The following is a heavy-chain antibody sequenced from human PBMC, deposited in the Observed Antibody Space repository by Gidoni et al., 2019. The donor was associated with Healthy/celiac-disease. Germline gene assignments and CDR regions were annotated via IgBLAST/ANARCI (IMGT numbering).Heavy chain of an antibody. J-gene: IGHJ3*02. Sequence: QITLKESGPVLVKPTETLTLTCTVSGFSLSNARMGVSWIRQPPGKALEWLAHIFSNDEKSYSTSLKSRLTISKDTSKSQVVLTMTNMDPVDTATYYGALARNYGDYLGAFDIWGQGTMVTVSS. CDR1: GFSLSNARMG. V-gene: IGHV2-26*01. D-gene: IGHD4-17*01. CDR3: ALARNYGDYLGAFDI. CDR2: IFSNDEK.